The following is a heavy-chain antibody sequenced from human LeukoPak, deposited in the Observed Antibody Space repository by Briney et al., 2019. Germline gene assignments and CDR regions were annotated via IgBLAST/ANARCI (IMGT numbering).Heavy chain of an antibody. CDR1: GGSICSLY. J-gene: IGHJ4*02. CDR2: IYYSGST. Sequence: SETLSLTCTVSGGSICSLYWRWIRQPPGKGLEWIGYIYYSGSTNYNPSLRSRVTISVDTSKNQFSLRLSSVTAADTAVYYCTRHDYLGYTYGQGPLDYGGQGTLVTVSS. V-gene: IGHV4-59*08. D-gene: IGHD5-18*01. CDR3: TRHDYLGYTYGQGPLDY.